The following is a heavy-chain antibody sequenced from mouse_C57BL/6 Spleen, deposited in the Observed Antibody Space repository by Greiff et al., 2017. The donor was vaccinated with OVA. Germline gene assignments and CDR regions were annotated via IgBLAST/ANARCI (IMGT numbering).Heavy chain of an antibody. D-gene: IGHD2-4*01. CDR2: IYPGSGSN. V-gene: IGHV1-55*01. CDR3: ARERGITTGLDY. CDR1: GYTFTSYW. Sequence: QVQLQQPGAELVKPGASVKMSCKASGYTFTSYWITWVKQRPGQGLEWIGDIYPGSGSNNYNEKFKSTAPLTVENSSSTAYMQHSSLTSEDAAVYYCARERGITTGLDYWGQGTTLTVSS. J-gene: IGHJ2*01.